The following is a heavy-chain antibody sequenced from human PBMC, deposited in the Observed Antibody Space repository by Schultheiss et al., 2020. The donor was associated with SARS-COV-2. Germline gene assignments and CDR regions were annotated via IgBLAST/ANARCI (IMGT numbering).Heavy chain of an antibody. CDR2: IRSKANSYAT. CDR1: GFTFSSYA. V-gene: IGHV3-73*01. CDR3: TRTYASYYYGMDV. D-gene: IGHD2-2*01. J-gene: IGHJ6*02. Sequence: GGSLRLSCAASGFTFSSYAMHWVRQASGKGLEWVGRIRSKANSYATAYAASVKGRFTISRDDSKNTAYLQMNSLKTEDTAVYYCTRTYASYYYGMDVWGQGTTVTVSS.